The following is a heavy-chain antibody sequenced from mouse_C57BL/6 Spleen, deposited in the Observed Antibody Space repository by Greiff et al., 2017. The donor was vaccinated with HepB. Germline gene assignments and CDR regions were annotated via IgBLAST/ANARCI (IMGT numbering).Heavy chain of an antibody. V-gene: IGHV1-42*01. CDR2: INPSTGGT. D-gene: IGHD2-4*01. J-gene: IGHJ2*01. CDR1: GYSFTGYY. CDR3: ARGYDYDNFDY. Sequence: VQLQQSGPELVKPGASVKISCKASGYSFTGYYMNWVKQSPEKSLEWIGEINPSTGGTTYNQKFKAKATLTVDKSSSTAYMQLKSLTSEDSAVYYCARGYDYDNFDYWGQGTTLTVSS.